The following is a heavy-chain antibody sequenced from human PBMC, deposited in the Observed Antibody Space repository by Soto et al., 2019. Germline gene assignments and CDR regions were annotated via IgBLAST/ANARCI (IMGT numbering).Heavy chain of an antibody. V-gene: IGHV4-34*01. Sequence: LSLTCAVYGGSLSGYYWSLIRQPPLKGLEWIGEINHSGSTNYNPSLKSRVTISVDTSKNQFSLKLSSVTAADTAVYYCARGLKYSSSAGPNWFDPWGQGTLVTVSS. CDR1: GGSLSGYY. D-gene: IGHD6-6*01. CDR2: INHSGST. CDR3: ARGLKYSSSAGPNWFDP. J-gene: IGHJ5*02.